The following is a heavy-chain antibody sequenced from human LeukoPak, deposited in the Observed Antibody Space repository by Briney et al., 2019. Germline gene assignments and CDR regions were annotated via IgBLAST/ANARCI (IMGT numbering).Heavy chain of an antibody. J-gene: IGHJ6*03. Sequence: GGSLRLSCAASGFTFSSYEMNWVRQAPGKGLEWISYISASGTITHYADSVEGRFTISRDNAKNSLYLQMNSLRAEDTAVYHCAREGTVDYMDVWGKGTTVTVSS. CDR2: ISASGTIT. V-gene: IGHV3-48*03. CDR3: AREGTVDYMDV. CDR1: GFTFSSYE.